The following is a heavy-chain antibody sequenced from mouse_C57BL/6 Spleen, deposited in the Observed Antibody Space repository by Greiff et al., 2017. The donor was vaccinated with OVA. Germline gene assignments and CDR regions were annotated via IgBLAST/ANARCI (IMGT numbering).Heavy chain of an antibody. D-gene: IGHD2-12*01. CDR2: INPGSGGT. V-gene: IGHV1-54*01. CDR3: ARGPPYDGALYYYAMDY. Sequence: VQLQQSGAELVRPGTSVKVSCKASGYAFTNYLIEWVKQRPGQGLEWIGVINPGSGGTNYNEKFKGKATLTADKSSSTAYMQLSSLTSEDSAVYFCARGPPYDGALYYYAMDYWGQGTSVTVSS. CDR1: GYAFTNYL. J-gene: IGHJ4*01.